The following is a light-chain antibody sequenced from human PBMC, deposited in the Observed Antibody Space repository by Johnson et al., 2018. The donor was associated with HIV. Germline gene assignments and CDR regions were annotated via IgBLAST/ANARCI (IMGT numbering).Light chain of an antibody. J-gene: IGLJ1*01. CDR2: DNN. CDR1: SSNIGNNY. V-gene: IGLV1-51*01. CDR3: GTWDISLSAGGV. Sequence: QSVLTQPPSVSAAPGQKVTISCSGSSSNIGNNYVSWYQQLPGTAPNLLIYDNNKRPSGIPDRFSGSTSGTSATLAITRLQTGDEADYYCGTWDISLSAGGVFGPGTKVTVL.